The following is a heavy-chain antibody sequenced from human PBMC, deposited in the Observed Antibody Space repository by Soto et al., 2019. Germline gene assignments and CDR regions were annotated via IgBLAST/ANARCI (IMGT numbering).Heavy chain of an antibody. J-gene: IGHJ6*02. CDR3: ASQYSSSSYYYYYGMDV. CDR2: ISSSSSYI. Sequence: LRLSCAASGFTFRSYSMNWVRQAPGKGLEWVSSISSSSSYIYYADSVKGRFTISRDNAKNSLYLQMNSLRAADTAVYYCASQYSSSSYYYYYGMDVWGQGTTVTVSS. D-gene: IGHD6-13*01. V-gene: IGHV3-21*01. CDR1: GFTFRSYS.